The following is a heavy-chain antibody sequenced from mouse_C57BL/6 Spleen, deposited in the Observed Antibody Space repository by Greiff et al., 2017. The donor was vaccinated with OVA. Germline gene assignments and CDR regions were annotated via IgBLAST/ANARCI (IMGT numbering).Heavy chain of an antibody. D-gene: IGHD1-1*01. CDR1: GYTFTDYY. CDR2: IFPGSGST. V-gene: IGHV1-75*01. J-gene: IGHJ4*01. Sequence: VQLQESGPELVKPGASVKISCKASGYTFTDYYINWVKQRPGQGLEWIGWIFPGSGSTYYNEKFKGKATLTVDKSSSTAYMLLSSLTSEDTSVYFCAGYYYGSRGDYAMDYWGKGTSVTVSS. CDR3: AGYYYGSRGDYAMDY.